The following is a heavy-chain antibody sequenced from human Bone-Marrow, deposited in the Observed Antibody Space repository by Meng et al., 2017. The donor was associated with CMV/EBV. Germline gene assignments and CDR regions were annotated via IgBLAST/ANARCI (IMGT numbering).Heavy chain of an antibody. V-gene: IGHV3-7*01. CDR1: GFTFSSYW. CDR3: AASGILEWSSRGHYYYGMDV. Sequence: GESLKISCAASGFTFSSYWMSWVRQAPGKGLEWVANIKQDGSEKYYVDSVKGRFTISRDNAKNSLYLQMNSLRAEDTAVYYCAASGILEWSSRGHYYYGMDVWGQGTTVTVSS. D-gene: IGHD3-3*01. CDR2: IKQDGSEK. J-gene: IGHJ6*02.